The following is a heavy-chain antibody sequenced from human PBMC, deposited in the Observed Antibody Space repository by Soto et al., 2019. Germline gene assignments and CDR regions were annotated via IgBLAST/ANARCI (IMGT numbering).Heavy chain of an antibody. D-gene: IGHD6-6*01. V-gene: IGHV3-30*03. Sequence: GGSLRLSCVASGFIFSDYGVHWARQAPGKGLQWVAFVSNNASHVYYTDSVKGRFTISRDNSKNVAFLQMKSLRPEDTAVYYCVPNFDYWGQGT. CDR2: VSNNASHV. CDR1: GFIFSDYG. J-gene: IGHJ4*02. CDR3: VPNFDY.